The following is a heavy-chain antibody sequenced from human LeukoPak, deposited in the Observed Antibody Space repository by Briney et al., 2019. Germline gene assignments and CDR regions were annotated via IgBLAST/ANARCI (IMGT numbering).Heavy chain of an antibody. CDR1: GGSISSGGYY. V-gene: IGHV4-31*03. J-gene: IGHJ2*01. CDR2: IYDSGST. D-gene: IGHD3-10*01. Sequence: SETLSLTCTVSGGSISSGGYYWSWIRQHPGKGLEWIGYIYDSGSTYYKPSLRSRVTISGDTSKNQFSLKVTSVSDADTAVYYCASYGSGWYFDLWGRGTLVTVSS. CDR3: ASYGSGWYFDL.